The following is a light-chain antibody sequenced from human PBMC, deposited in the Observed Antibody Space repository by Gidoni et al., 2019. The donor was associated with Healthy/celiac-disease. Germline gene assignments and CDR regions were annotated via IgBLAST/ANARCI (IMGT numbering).Light chain of an antibody. CDR3: QQYDSPPST. J-gene: IGKJ2*01. CDR1: QGISTL. CDR2: DAS. V-gene: IGKV1-33*01. Sequence: DIQMTQSPSSLSASVGDRVTITCQASQGISTLFEWYQQKPGKAPKLLIYDASNLERGVPSRFSGSGSGTDFTFTISSLQPEDIATYYCQQYDSPPSTFGQGTKVEIK.